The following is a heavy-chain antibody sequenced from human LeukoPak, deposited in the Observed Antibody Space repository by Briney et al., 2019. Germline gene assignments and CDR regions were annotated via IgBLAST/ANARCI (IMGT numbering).Heavy chain of an antibody. J-gene: IGHJ4*02. V-gene: IGHV4-59*01. CDR3: AREGGPYRPLDY. CDR2: IFYSGST. Sequence: MPSETLSLTCTVSGGSISNYFWGWIRQPPGKGLEWIGYIFYSGSTDYNPSLKSRVTISVDTSKNRFSLILSSVTAADTAVYYCAREGGPYRPLDYSGQGTLVTVAS. CDR1: GGSISNYF.